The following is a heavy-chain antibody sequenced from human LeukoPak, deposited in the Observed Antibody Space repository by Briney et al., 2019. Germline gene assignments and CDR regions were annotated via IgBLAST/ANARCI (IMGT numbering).Heavy chain of an antibody. CDR3: ARGPSTYYDILTGGYYFDY. J-gene: IGHJ4*02. D-gene: IGHD3-9*01. CDR2: IYYSGST. V-gene: IGHV4-59*12. CDR1: GGSISSYY. Sequence: SETLSLTCTVSGGSISSYYWSWIRQPPGKGLEWIGYIYYSGSTNYNPSLKSRVTISVDTSKNQFSLKLSSVTAADTAVYYCARGPSTYYDILTGGYYFDYWGQGTLVTVSS.